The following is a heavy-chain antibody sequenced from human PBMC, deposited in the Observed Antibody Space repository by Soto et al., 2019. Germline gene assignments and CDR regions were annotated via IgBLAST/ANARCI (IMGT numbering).Heavy chain of an antibody. CDR1: GYTFTSYG. D-gene: IGHD3-10*01. Sequence: QVQLVQSGAEVKKPGASVKVSCKASGYTFTSYGISWVRQAPGQGLEWRGWISAYNGNTNYAQKLQGRVPMTTDTSTSTAYMELRSLSSDDAAVYYCARVEGYYYGSGAPWYFYLWGRGTLVAVSS. CDR3: ARVEGYYYGSGAPWYFYL. CDR2: ISAYNGNT. J-gene: IGHJ2*01. V-gene: IGHV1-18*01.